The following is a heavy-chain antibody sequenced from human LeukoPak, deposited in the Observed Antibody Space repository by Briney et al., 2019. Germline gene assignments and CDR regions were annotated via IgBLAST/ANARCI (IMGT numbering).Heavy chain of an antibody. CDR3: ARVNSSTRGPYYHYYMAV. V-gene: IGHV4-4*07. J-gene: IGHJ6*03. D-gene: IGHD4-23*01. Sequence: PSETLSLTCTVSGGSISIDYWSWSRQPAGKGLEWSGRIYTSGSIIYNPSLKSRVTISVDTSKNQLSLNVSSVPAADPAVYYCARVNSSTRGPYYHYYMAVWGKGPTVIVSS. CDR1: GGSISIDY. CDR2: IYTSGSI.